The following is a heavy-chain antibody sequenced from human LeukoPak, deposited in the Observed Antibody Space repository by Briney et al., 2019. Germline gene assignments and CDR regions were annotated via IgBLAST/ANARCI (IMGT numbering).Heavy chain of an antibody. CDR3: ARGVAGGYCSGGSCLPQIIDY. CDR1: GYTFTSYD. Sequence: ASVKVSCKASGYTFTSYDINWVRQATGQGLEWMGWMHPNSGNTGYAQKFQGRVTMTRNTSIGTAYMELSSLRSEDTAVYYCARGVAGGYCSGGSCLPQIIDYWGQGTLVTVSS. CDR2: MHPNSGNT. D-gene: IGHD2-15*01. J-gene: IGHJ4*02. V-gene: IGHV1-8*01.